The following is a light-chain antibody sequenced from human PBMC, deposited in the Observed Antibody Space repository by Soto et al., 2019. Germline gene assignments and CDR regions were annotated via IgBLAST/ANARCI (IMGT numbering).Light chain of an antibody. J-gene: IGLJ3*02. CDR1: SSDIGGYNY. CDR3: SSYASSSPWV. CDR2: GVS. Sequence: QSVLTQPASVSGSPGQSITISCTGTSSDIGGYNYVSWYQQHPGKAPKLMIYGVSDRPSGVSYRFSASKSGNTASLTISGLQAEDEADYYCSSYASSSPWVFGGGTKVTVL. V-gene: IGLV2-14*01.